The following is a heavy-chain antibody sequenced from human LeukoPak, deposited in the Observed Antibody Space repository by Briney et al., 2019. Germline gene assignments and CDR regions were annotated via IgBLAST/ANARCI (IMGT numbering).Heavy chain of an antibody. Sequence: GGSLRLSCAASGFTFSSYAMSWVRQAPGKGLEWVSAISGSGGSTYYADSVKGRFTISRDNSKNTLYLQINSLRAEDTAVYYCAKGLSGDSSGYYFDYWGQGTLVTVSS. V-gene: IGHV3-23*01. D-gene: IGHD3-22*01. CDR3: AKGLSGDSSGYYFDY. J-gene: IGHJ4*02. CDR2: ISGSGGST. CDR1: GFTFSSYA.